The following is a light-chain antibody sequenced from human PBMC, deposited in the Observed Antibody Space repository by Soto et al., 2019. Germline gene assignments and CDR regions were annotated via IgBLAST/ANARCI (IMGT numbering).Light chain of an antibody. CDR3: CSYAGSSTFV. CDR1: SSDVGSYNL. Sequence: QSALTQPAFVSGSPGQSITISCTGTSSDVGSYNLVSWYQQHPGKAPKLMIYEVIKRPSGVSNRFSGSKSGNTASLTISGLQAEDEADYYCCSYAGSSTFVFGTGTKLTVL. V-gene: IGLV2-23*02. J-gene: IGLJ1*01. CDR2: EVI.